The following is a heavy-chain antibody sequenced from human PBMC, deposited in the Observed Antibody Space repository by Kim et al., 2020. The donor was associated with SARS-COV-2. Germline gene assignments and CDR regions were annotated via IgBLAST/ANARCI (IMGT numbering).Heavy chain of an antibody. V-gene: IGHV1-69*01. CDR3: ARDDVARV. CDR2: FGTA. Sequence: FGTANYAQKFQGRVTITADESTSTAYMELSSLRSEDTAVYYCARDDVARVWGQGTTVTVSS. J-gene: IGHJ6*02. D-gene: IGHD2-21*01.